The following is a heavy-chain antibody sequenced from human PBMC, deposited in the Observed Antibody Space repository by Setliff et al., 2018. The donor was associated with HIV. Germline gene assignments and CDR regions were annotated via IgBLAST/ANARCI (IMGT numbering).Heavy chain of an antibody. CDR1: GYTVTELS. Sequence: ASVKVSCKVSGYTVTELSINWVRQAPGKGPEWMGGFDPEDNKIVYAQKFQGRVTTAEDTSTDAAYMELSSLRPEDTAVYYCATRIRDGHRGYGYFDFWGQGTLVTVSS. J-gene: IGHJ4*02. CDR3: ATRIRDGHRGYGYFDF. V-gene: IGHV1-24*01. CDR2: FDPEDNKI. D-gene: IGHD5-12*01.